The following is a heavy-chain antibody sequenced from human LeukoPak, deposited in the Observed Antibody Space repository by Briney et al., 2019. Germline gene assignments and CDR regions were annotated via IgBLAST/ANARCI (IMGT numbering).Heavy chain of an antibody. CDR3: VKGSGSYYNGRQALDY. D-gene: IGHD3-10*01. Sequence: GASVKVSCKVSGYTLTELSMHWVRQAPGKGLEWMGGFDPEDGETIYAQKFQGRVAMTEDTSTDTAYMELSSLRSEDTAVYYCVKGSGSYYNGRQALDYWGQGTLVTVSS. CDR1: GYTLTELS. CDR2: FDPEDGET. V-gene: IGHV1-24*01. J-gene: IGHJ4*02.